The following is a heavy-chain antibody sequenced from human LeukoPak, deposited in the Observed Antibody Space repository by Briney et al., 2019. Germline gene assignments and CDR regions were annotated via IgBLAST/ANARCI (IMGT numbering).Heavy chain of an antibody. CDR1: GFTFSSYS. CDR2: ISSSSSYI. CDR3: ARDLAAAGEDY. J-gene: IGHJ4*02. V-gene: IGHV3-21*01. Sequence: GGSLRLSCAASGFTFSSYSMNWVRQAPGKGLEWVSSISSSSSYIYYADSVKGRFTISRDNAKNSLYLRMNSLRAEDTAVYYCARDLAAAGEDYWGQGTLVTVSS. D-gene: IGHD6-13*01.